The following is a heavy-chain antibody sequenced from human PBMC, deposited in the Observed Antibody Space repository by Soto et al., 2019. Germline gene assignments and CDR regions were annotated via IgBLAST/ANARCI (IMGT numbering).Heavy chain of an antibody. CDR3: ARAAGDIVVVVPDNLGDKDYYYYYYGMDV. Sequence: PAATXSLSCAFYGFSFSVYDVIWIRHPPGKGREWIGEINHSGSTNYNPSLKSRVTISVDTSKNQFSLKLSSVTAADTAVYYCARAAGDIVVVVPDNLGDKDYYYYYYGMDVWGHGTTVTVS. CDR2: INHSGST. D-gene: IGHD2-15*01. J-gene: IGHJ6*02. V-gene: IGHV4-34*01. CDR1: GFSFSVYD.